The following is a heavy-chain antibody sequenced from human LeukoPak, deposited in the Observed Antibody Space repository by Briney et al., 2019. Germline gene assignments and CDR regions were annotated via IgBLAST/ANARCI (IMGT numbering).Heavy chain of an antibody. CDR3: ARDPSSLRDSFDY. V-gene: IGHV3-7*01. CDR2: IKEDGSEK. CDR1: GFTFSSYW. Sequence: QPGGSLRLSCAASGFTFSSYWMNWVRQAPGKGLEWVANIKEDGSEKYYVDSVKGRFTISRDNAKNSLYLRMNSLRAEDTAVYYCARDPSSLRDSFDYWGQGTLVTVSS. J-gene: IGHJ4*02.